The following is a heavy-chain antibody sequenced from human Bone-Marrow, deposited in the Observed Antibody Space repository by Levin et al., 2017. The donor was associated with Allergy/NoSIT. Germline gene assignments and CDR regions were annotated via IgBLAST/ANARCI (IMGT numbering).Heavy chain of an antibody. CDR3: ARGRGNYYFDY. V-gene: IGHV1-3*01. Sequence: AGESLKISCKASGYTFKTYAIHWVRQAPGQRLEWMGWINAGDGKSEYSQKFQRRVTITRDTSASTAYMELSSLRSEDTAVYYCARGRGNYYFDYWGQGALVTVSS. CDR1: GYTFKTYA. CDR2: INAGDGKS. J-gene: IGHJ4*02. D-gene: IGHD3-16*01.